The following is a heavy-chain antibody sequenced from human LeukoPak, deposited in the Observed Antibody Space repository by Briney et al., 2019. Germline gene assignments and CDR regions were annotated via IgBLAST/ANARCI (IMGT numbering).Heavy chain of an antibody. D-gene: IGHD2-2*02. CDR3: ATRRLYCSSTSCYRLGLYYFDY. CDR2: FDPEDGET. V-gene: IGHV1-24*01. Sequence: ASVKVSCKVSGYTLTELSMHWVRQAPGKGLEWMGGFDPEDGETIYAQKFQGRVTMTEDTSTDTAYVELSSLRSEDTAVYYCATRRLYCSSTSCYRLGLYYFDYWGQGTLVTVSS. CDR1: GYTLTELS. J-gene: IGHJ4*02.